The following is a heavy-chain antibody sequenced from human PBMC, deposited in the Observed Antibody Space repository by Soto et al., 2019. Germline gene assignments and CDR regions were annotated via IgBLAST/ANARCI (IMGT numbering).Heavy chain of an antibody. CDR1: GFTFSRYG. Sequence: QVQLVESGGGVVQPGRSLRLSCAASGFTFSRYGMHWVRQAPGKGLEWVAIISYDGSSKYYADSVKGRFTISRDNSKNTLYLQINSLRAEDTAVYCCAKEEDSSGWYYFDYWGQGTLVTVSS. J-gene: IGHJ4*02. CDR3: AKEEDSSGWYYFDY. CDR2: ISYDGSSK. D-gene: IGHD6-19*01. V-gene: IGHV3-30*18.